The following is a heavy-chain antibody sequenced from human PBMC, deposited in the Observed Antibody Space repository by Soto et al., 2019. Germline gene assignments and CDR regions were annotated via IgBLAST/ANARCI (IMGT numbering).Heavy chain of an antibody. Sequence: PSETLSLTCTVSGGSISSYYWSWIRQPPGKGLEWIGYIYYSGSTNYNPSLKSRVTISVDTSKNQFSLKLSSVTAADTAVYYCARRRAAAAGHNWFDPWGQGTLVTVYS. D-gene: IGHD6-13*01. V-gene: IGHV4-59*08. CDR2: IYYSGST. CDR3: ARRRAAAAGHNWFDP. CDR1: GGSISSYY. J-gene: IGHJ5*02.